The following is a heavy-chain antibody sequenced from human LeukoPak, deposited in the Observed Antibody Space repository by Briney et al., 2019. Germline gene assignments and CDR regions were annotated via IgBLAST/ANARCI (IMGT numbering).Heavy chain of an antibody. CDR2: ISGSGGRI. CDR1: GFTFSSYA. D-gene: IGHD2-15*01. V-gene: IGHV3-23*01. Sequence: GGSLRLSCAASGFTFSSYAMSWVRQAPGKGLEWVSAISGSGGRIYYGASVKGRFTISRDNAKNSLYLQMNSLRAEDTALYYCAKDIGPLETGNWFDPWGQGTLVTVSS. CDR3: AKDIGPLETGNWFDP. J-gene: IGHJ5*02.